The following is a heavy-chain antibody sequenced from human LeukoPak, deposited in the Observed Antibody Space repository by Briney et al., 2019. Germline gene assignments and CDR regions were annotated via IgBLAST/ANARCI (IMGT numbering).Heavy chain of an antibody. J-gene: IGHJ4*02. CDR3: ARDLPSYGSGTFDY. Sequence: GGSLRLSCAASGFTFRSYEMNWVRQAPGKGLEWVSYISSSGSTIYYADSVKGRFTISRDNAKNSLYLQMNSLRAEDTAVYYCARDLPSYGSGTFDYWGQGTLVTVSS. D-gene: IGHD3-10*01. CDR1: GFTFRSYE. V-gene: IGHV3-48*03. CDR2: ISSSGSTI.